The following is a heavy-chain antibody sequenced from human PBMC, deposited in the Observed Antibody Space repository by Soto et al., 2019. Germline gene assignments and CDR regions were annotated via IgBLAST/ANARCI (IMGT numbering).Heavy chain of an antibody. CDR1: GFTFSASD. CDR2: IGTLHDT. Sequence: EVQLVESGGGLVQPGGSLRLSCAASGFTFSASDMHWVRQAPGKGLEWVAAIGTLHDTFYPDSVKGRFTIFRENAKNSLYLQMNSLRADDTAVYYCARQASYWHGGGGWLDPWGQGVLVTVSS. J-gene: IGHJ5*02. V-gene: IGHV3-13*01. D-gene: IGHD2-8*02. CDR3: ARQASYWHGGGGWLDP.